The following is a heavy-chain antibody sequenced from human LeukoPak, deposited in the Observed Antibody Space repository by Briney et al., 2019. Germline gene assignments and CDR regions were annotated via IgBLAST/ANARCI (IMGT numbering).Heavy chain of an antibody. V-gene: IGHV3-21*01. D-gene: IGHD3-9*01. CDR3: ARDRLPGLTGYYSPFDY. Sequence: PGGSLRPSCAASGFTFSSYSMNWVRQAPGKGLEWVSSISSSSSYIYYADSVKGRFTISRVNAKNSLYLQMNSLRAEDTAVYYCARDRLPGLTGYYSPFDYWGQGTLVTVSS. J-gene: IGHJ4*02. CDR2: ISSSSSYI. CDR1: GFTFSSYS.